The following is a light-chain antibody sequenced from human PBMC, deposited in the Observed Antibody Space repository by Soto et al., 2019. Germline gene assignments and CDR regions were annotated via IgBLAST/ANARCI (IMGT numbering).Light chain of an antibody. J-gene: IGKJ1*01. CDR1: QSVSSN. Sequence: EILMTQSPATLSVSPGERATLSCRASQSVSSNLAWYQQKPGQAPRLLIYAVSTRATGIPARFSGSGSGTEFTLTINSLQSEDFAVYYCQQYGRSPPTFGQGTKV. CDR2: AVS. V-gene: IGKV3-15*01. CDR3: QQYGRSPPT.